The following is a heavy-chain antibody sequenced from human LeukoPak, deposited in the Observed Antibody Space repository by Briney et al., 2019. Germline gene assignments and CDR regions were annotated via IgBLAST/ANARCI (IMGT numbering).Heavy chain of an antibody. CDR1: GFTFSSYA. V-gene: IGHV3-30*04. CDR3: ARDWGGETYYFDY. Sequence: GGSLRLSCAASGFTFSSYAMHWVRQAPGKGLEWVAVISYDGSNKYYADSVKGRFTISRDNSKNTLYLQMNSLRAEDTAVYYCARDWGGETYYFDYWGQGTLVTVSS. CDR2: ISYDGSNK. J-gene: IGHJ4*02. D-gene: IGHD2-21*01.